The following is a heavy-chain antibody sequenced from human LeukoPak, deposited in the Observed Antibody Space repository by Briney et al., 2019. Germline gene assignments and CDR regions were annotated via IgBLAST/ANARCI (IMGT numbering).Heavy chain of an antibody. J-gene: IGHJ4*02. CDR1: GYSISSGYY. CDR3: ARCGSGSSRNDY. D-gene: IGHD1-26*01. CDR2: IYHSGST. V-gene: IGHV4-38-2*01. Sequence: SETLSLTCAVSGYSISSGYYWGWIRQPPGKGLERIGSIYHSGSTYYNPSLKSRVTISVDTSKNQFSLKLSSVTAADTAVYYCARCGSGSSRNDYWGQGTLVTVSS.